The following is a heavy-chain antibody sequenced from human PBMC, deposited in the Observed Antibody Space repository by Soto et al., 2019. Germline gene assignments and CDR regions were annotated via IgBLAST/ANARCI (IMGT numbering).Heavy chain of an antibody. D-gene: IGHD2-15*01. CDR2: IIPILGIA. CDR3: ASDKRDCSGGSCYPH. J-gene: IGHJ4*02. Sequence: ALVKVSCKASGGTFSSYTISWVRQAPGQGLEWMGRIIPILGIANYAQKFQGRVTITADKSTSTAYMELSSLRSEDTAVYYCASDKRDCSGGSCYPHWGQGTLVTVSS. V-gene: IGHV1-69*02. CDR1: GGTFSSYT.